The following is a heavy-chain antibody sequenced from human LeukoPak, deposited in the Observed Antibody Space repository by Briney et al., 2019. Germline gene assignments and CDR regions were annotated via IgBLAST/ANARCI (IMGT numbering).Heavy chain of an antibody. CDR3: AKMGSDGGSYLDY. CDR2: MRYDGSNE. D-gene: IGHD2-15*01. Sequence: GGSLRLSCAASGFTFSSYGMHWVRQAPGKGLEWVTFMRYDGSNEYYADSVKGRFTISRDNSKNTLYLQMNSLRADDAAVYYCAKMGSDGGSYLDYWGQGTLVTVSP. J-gene: IGHJ4*02. CDR1: GFTFSSYG. V-gene: IGHV3-30*02.